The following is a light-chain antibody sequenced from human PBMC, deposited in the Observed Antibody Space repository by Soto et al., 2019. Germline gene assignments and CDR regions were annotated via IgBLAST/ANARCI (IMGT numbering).Light chain of an antibody. CDR1: QTIIGY. Sequence: DIQMTQSPSSLSASIGDSVTITCRASQTIIGYLNWYQQKPGKAPRLLINAASNLQSGVPSRFRGSGSETDCSLTITSLQPEDFATYYCHQSYNTPRTVGQGTKVDSK. V-gene: IGKV1-39*01. CDR3: HQSYNTPRT. CDR2: AAS. J-gene: IGKJ1*01.